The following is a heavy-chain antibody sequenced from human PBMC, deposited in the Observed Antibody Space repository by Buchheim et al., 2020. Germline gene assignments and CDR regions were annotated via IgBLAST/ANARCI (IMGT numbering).Heavy chain of an antibody. CDR3: ACSGWQPWVGGAGDP. V-gene: IGHV1-46*01. Sequence: QVQLVQSGAEVKKPGASVKVSCKASGYTFTSYYMHWVRQAPGQGLEWMGIINPRGGSTSYAQKFQGRVTMTRDRSTSTVYMELSSLRSEDTAVYYCACSGWQPWVGGAGDPWGQGTL. J-gene: IGHJ5*02. CDR2: INPRGGST. CDR1: GYTFTSYY. D-gene: IGHD6-19*01.